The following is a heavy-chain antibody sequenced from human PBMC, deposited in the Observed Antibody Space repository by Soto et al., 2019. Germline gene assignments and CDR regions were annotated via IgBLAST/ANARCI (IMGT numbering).Heavy chain of an antibody. V-gene: IGHV3-15*01. CDR1: GFTFSNAW. CDR3: TTFGIVVVPAAMGGPGRDSYYYYYGMDV. J-gene: IGHJ6*02. D-gene: IGHD2-2*01. Sequence: PGGSLRLSCAASGFTFSNAWMSWVRQAPGKGLEWVGRIKSKTDGGTTDYAAPVKGRFTISRDDSKNTLYLQMNSLKTEDTAVYYCTTFGIVVVPAAMGGPGRDSYYYYYGMDVWGQGTTVTVSS. CDR2: IKSKTDGGTT.